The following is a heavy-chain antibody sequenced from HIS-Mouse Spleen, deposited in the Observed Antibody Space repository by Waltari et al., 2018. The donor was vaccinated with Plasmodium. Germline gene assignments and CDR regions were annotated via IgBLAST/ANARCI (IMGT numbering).Heavy chain of an antibody. V-gene: IGHV4-34*01. CDR3: ARVTSSGVYWYFDL. Sequence: QVQLQQWGAGLLKPSETLSLTCAVYGGSCSGYYWSWIRQPPGKGLGWIGEINHSGSTNYNPSLKSRVTISVDTSKNQFSLKLSSVTAADTAVYYCARVTSSGVYWYFDLWGRGTLVTVSS. CDR2: INHSGST. J-gene: IGHJ2*01. D-gene: IGHD3-3*01. CDR1: GGSCSGYY.